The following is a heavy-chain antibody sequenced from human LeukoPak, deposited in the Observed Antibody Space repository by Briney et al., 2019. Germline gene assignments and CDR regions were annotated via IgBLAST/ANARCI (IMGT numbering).Heavy chain of an antibody. CDR2: IYTSEST. V-gene: IGHV4-4*07. D-gene: IGHD2-8*01. Sequence: SETLSLTCTVSGGSISSYYWSWIRQPAGKGLEWIGRIYTSESTNYNPSLKSRVTMSVDTSKNQFSLKLSSVTAADTAVYYCAREEKWYDAFDIWGQGTMVTVSS. J-gene: IGHJ3*02. CDR3: AREEKWYDAFDI. CDR1: GGSISSYY.